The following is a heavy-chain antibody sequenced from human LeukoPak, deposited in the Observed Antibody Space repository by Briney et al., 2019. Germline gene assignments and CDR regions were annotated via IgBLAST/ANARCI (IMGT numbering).Heavy chain of an antibody. CDR3: ASSVYTGDCSCTSCYGFDI. V-gene: IGHV1-2*02. Sequence: ASVKVSCKASGYTFTGYYMHWVRQAPGQGLEWMGWINPNSGGTNYAQKFQGRVTMTRDTSISTAYMEMSRLRSDDTAVYYCASSVYTGDCSCTSCYGFDIWGQGTMVTVSS. CDR1: GYTFTGYY. D-gene: IGHD2-2*01. CDR2: INPNSGGT. J-gene: IGHJ3*02.